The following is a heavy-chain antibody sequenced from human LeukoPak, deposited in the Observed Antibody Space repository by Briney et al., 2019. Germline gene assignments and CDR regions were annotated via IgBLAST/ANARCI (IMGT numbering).Heavy chain of an antibody. CDR2: MYSGGST. J-gene: IGHJ6*02. Sequence: GGSLRLSCAASGFTVSSYYMTWVRQAPGKGPEWVSVMYSGGSTYYADSVKGRVAISRDNSQNTVFLQMNSVRVEDTAVYYCARSYSNHLFGMDVWGQGTAVTVSS. CDR1: GFTVSSYY. V-gene: IGHV3-66*01. D-gene: IGHD4-11*01. CDR3: ARSYSNHLFGMDV.